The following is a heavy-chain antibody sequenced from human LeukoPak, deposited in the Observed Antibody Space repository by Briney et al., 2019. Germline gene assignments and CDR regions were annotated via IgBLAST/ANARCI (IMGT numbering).Heavy chain of an antibody. CDR1: GFSFSSYW. CDR3: ASLLTPYHGSGGGGMDV. V-gene: IGHV3-74*01. J-gene: IGHJ6*02. CDR2: ISGDGSLT. Sequence: GESLRLSCAASGFSFSSYWMHWVRQAPGKEFVWVSRISGDGSLTSYAGSVRGRFTISRGNAKETLYLQMTSLRVEDTAVYSCASLLTPYHGSGGGGMDVWGQGTTVTVSS. D-gene: IGHD3-10*01.